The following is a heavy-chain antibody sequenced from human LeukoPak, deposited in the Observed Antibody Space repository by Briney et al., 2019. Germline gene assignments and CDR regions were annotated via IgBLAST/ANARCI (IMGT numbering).Heavy chain of an antibody. CDR3: ARVTAGSNWFDP. CDR2: IYYSGST. J-gene: IGHJ5*02. V-gene: IGHV4-31*03. Sequence: SKTLSLTCTVSGGSISSGGYYWSWIRQHPGKSLEWIGYIYYSGSTYYNPSLKSRVTISVDTSKNQFSLKLSSVTAADTAVYYCARVTAGSNWFDPWGQGTLVTVSS. D-gene: IGHD6-25*01. CDR1: GGSISSGGYY.